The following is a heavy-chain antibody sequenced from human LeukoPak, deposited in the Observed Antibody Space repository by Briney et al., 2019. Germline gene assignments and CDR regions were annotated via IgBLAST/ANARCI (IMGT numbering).Heavy chain of an antibody. V-gene: IGHV3-23*01. CDR3: AKMIRPLGGGAARTFDY. J-gene: IGHJ4*02. CDR1: GFTFSSYW. Sequence: GGSLRLSCAASGFTFSSYWMSWVRQAPGKGLEWVSAISGSGGSTYYADSVKGRFTISRDNSKNTLYLQMNSLRAEDTAVYYCAKMIRPLGGGAARTFDYWGQGTLVTVSS. D-gene: IGHD6-6*01. CDR2: ISGSGGST.